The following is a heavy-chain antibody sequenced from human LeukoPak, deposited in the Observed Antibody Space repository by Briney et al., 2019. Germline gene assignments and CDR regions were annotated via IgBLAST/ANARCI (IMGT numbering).Heavy chain of an antibody. CDR2: IYYTGST. V-gene: IGHV4-59*12. CDR3: AREGYGGNYGFDY. J-gene: IGHJ4*02. Sequence: SETLSLTCTVSGGSISGYYWSWIRQPPGKGLEWIGYIYYTGSTNNNPSLKSRVTISVDTSKNQFSLKLTSVTAADTAVYFCAREGYGGNYGFDYWGQGILVTVSS. D-gene: IGHD4-23*01. CDR1: GGSISGYY.